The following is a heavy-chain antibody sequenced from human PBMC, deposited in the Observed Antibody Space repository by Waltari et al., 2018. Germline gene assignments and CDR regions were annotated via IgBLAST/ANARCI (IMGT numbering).Heavy chain of an antibody. CDR1: GFTFSSYS. CDR3: ARDGYSGYDWETRDAFDI. J-gene: IGHJ3*02. Sequence: EVQLVESGGGLVKPGGSLRLSCAASGFTFSSYSMNWVRQAPGKGLEWVSSISSSSSYIYYADSVKGRFTISRDNAKNSLYLQMNSLRAEDTAVYYCARDGYSGYDWETRDAFDIWGQGTMVTVSS. CDR2: ISSSSSYI. V-gene: IGHV3-21*01. D-gene: IGHD5-12*01.